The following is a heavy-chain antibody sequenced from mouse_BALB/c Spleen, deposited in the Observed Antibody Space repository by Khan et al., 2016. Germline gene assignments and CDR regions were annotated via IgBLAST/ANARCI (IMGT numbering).Heavy chain of an antibody. CDR1: GYSITSGYG. Sequence: EVKLEESGPGLVKPSQSLSLTCTVSGYSITSGYGWNWIRQFPGNKLEWMGYISYSGSTNYNPSLKSRISITRDTSTNQFFLQLNSVTTEDIATYSCARTARIKYWGQGTTLTVSS. D-gene: IGHD1-2*01. CDR2: ISYSGST. V-gene: IGHV3-2*02. CDR3: ARTARIKY. J-gene: IGHJ2*01.